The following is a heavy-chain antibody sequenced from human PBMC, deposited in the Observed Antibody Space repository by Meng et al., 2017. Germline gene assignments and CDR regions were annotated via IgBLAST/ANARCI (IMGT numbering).Heavy chain of an antibody. CDR2: ISSSGSTI. CDR1: GFTFSSYD. D-gene: IGHD4-11*01. J-gene: IGHJ3*02. V-gene: IGHV3-48*03. CDR3: AITPQLQQSGSGLGPSAFDI. Sequence: GGSLRLSCAASGFTFSSYDMNWVRQAPGKGLEWVSYISSSGSTIYYADSVKGRFTISRDNAKNSLCLQMNSLRAEDTAVYYCAITPQLQQSGSGLGPSAFDIWGQGTMVTVSS.